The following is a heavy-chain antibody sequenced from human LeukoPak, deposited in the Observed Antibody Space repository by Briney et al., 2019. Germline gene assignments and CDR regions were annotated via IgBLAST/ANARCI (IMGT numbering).Heavy chain of an antibody. CDR1: GGSFSGYY. CDR3: ATYCSGGSCYGSFDY. V-gene: IGHV4-39*01. D-gene: IGHD2-15*01. J-gene: IGHJ4*02. CDR2: IYYSGST. Sequence: TSETLSLTCAVYGGSFSGYYWGWIRQPPGKGLGWIGSIYYSGSTYYNPSLKSRVTISVDTSKNQFSLKLSSVTAADTAVYYCATYCSGGSCYGSFDYWGQGTLVTVSS.